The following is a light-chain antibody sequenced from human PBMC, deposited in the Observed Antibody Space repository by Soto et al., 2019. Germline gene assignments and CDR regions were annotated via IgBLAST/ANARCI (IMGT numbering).Light chain of an antibody. CDR1: QGISSW. CDR2: AAS. J-gene: IGKJ4*01. V-gene: IGKV1D-16*01. CDR3: QEYSSYPLS. Sequence: DIQMTQSPPSLSASVGDRVTITCRASQGISSWLDWYQQKPEKAPKSLIYAASSLESGVPSRFSGTGYATEFTLTISSLQPEDFESYYCQEYSSYPLSFGGGTKVEIK.